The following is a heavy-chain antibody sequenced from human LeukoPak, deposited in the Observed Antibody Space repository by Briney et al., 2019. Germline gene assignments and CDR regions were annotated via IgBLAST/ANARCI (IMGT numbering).Heavy chain of an antibody. D-gene: IGHD3-9*01. CDR1: GFTFSDYY. Sequence: GGSLRLSCAASGFTFSDYYMSWIRQAPGKVLEWVSYISSSGSTIYYADSVKGRFTISRDNAKNSLYLQMNSLRAEDTAVYYCARVGEYYDILTGSHDAFDIWGQGTMVTVSS. J-gene: IGHJ3*02. CDR3: ARVGEYYDILTGSHDAFDI. V-gene: IGHV3-11*01. CDR2: ISSSGSTI.